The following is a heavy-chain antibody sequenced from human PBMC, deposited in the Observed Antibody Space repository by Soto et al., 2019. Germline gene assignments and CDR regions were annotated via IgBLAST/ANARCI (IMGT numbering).Heavy chain of an antibody. CDR3: ARGYCRGGSCYSLPLDY. Sequence: QVQLQESGPGLVKPSETLSLTCTVSGGSISSYYWSWIRQPPGKGLAWIGYIYYSGSTNYTPSLKRRVPMSLDTTKNQLALTLRSATAADTAVYYCARGYCRGGSCYSLPLDYCGQGTIVTVSS. D-gene: IGHD2-15*01. V-gene: IGHV4-59*01. CDR1: GGSISSYY. J-gene: IGHJ4*02. CDR2: IYYSGST.